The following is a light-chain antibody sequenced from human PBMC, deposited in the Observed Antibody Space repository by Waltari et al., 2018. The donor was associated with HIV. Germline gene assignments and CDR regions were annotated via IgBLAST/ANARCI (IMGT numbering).Light chain of an antibody. Sequence: QSVLTQPPSVSGAPGQRVTISCTGGRSNLGAGYDVHWYQHLPGTAPKLLIYDNTDRPSGVPDRFSGSKSGTSASLAITGLQAEDEADYFCQSYDSSLSGGVFGGGTKLTVL. J-gene: IGLJ3*02. CDR2: DNT. CDR1: RSNLGAGYD. V-gene: IGLV1-40*01. CDR3: QSYDSSLSGGV.